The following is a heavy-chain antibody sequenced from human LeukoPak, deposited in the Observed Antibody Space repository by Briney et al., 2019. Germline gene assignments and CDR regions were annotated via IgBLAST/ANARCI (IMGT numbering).Heavy chain of an antibody. Sequence: SETLSLTCTVSGGSISSGGYYWSWIRQHPGKGLEWIGYIYYSGSTYYNPSLKSRVTISVDTSKNQFSLKLSSVTAADTAVYYCARDTRAPGYHYGMDVWGQGTTVTVSS. CDR1: GGSISSGGYY. CDR3: ARDTRAPGYHYGMDV. D-gene: IGHD3-10*01. CDR2: IYYSGST. J-gene: IGHJ6*02. V-gene: IGHV4-31*03.